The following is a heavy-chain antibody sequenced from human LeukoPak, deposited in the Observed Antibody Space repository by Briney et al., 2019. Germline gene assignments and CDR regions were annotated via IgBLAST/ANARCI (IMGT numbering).Heavy chain of an antibody. V-gene: IGHV4-31*03. CDR2: IYYSGST. Sequence: PSETLSLTCTVSGGSIGSGGYYWSWIRQHPGKGLEWIGYIYYSGSTYYNPSLKSRVTISVDTSKNQFSLKLSSVTAADTAVYYCARTSNYRGYFDLWGRGTLVTVSS. D-gene: IGHD5-24*01. J-gene: IGHJ2*01. CDR3: ARTSNYRGYFDL. CDR1: GGSIGSGGYY.